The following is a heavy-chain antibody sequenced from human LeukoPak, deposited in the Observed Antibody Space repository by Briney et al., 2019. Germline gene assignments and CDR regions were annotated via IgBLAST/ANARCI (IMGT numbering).Heavy chain of an antibody. CDR2: IISSGSTI. CDR1: GFTFSSYE. V-gene: IGHV3-48*03. Sequence: PGRSLRLSCAASGFTFSSYEMNWVRQAPGKGLEWVSSIISSGSTIYYADSVKGRFTISRDNAKNSLYLQMNSLRADDTAVYYCARVNYVVAADYWGQGTLVTVSS. D-gene: IGHD2-15*01. J-gene: IGHJ4*02. CDR3: ARVNYVVAADY.